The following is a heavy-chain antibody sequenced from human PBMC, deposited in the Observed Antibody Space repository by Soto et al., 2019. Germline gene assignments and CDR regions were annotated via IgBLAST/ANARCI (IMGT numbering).Heavy chain of an antibody. J-gene: IGHJ6*02. CDR2: IIPILGIA. Sequence: SVKVSCKASGGTFSSYTISWVRQAPGQGLEWMGRIIPILGIANYAQKFQGRVTITADKSTSTAYMELSSLRSEDTAVYYCARLTDNYDILTGYLSANYDYGMDVWG. V-gene: IGHV1-69*02. CDR1: GGTFSSYT. D-gene: IGHD3-9*01. CDR3: ARLTDNYDILTGYLSANYDYGMDV.